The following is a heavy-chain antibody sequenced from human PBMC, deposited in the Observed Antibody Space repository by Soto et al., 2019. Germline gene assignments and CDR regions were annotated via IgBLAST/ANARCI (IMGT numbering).Heavy chain of an antibody. Sequence: QVQLVESGGGVVQPGRSLRLSCAASGFSFSSYGMHWVRQAPGKGLEWVALISHDGRNKYYADSVRGRFTISRDNSKSTLELQINSLRAEDTAVDSCAQDGETSGWGGVFDIWGHGKMVTVSS. CDR2: ISHDGRNK. V-gene: IGHV3-30*18. CDR1: GFSFSSYG. J-gene: IGHJ3*02. D-gene: IGHD6-25*01. CDR3: AQDGETSGWGGVFDI.